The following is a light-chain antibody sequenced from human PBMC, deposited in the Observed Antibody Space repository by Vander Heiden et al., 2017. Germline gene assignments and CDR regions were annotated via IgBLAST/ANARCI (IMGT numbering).Light chain of an antibody. CDR1: QSLLHSNGYNY. V-gene: IGKV2-28*01. J-gene: IGKJ4*01. CDR2: LGS. Sequence: LVITQSPLSLPVTPGEPASISCRSSQSLLHSNGYNYLDWYLQKPGQSPQLLIYLGSNRASGVPDRFSGSGSGTDFTLKISRVEAEDVGVYYCMQALQTPLTFGGGTKVEIK. CDR3: MQALQTPLT.